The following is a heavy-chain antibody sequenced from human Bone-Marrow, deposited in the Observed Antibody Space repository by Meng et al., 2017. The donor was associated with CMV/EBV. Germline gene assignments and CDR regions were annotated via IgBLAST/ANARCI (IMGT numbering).Heavy chain of an antibody. CDR1: GYTFTAYY. CDR3: AARGYNYGQNFEY. CDR2: INPNSGGT. V-gene: IGHV1-2*02. D-gene: IGHD5-18*01. J-gene: IGHJ4*02. Sequence: QGTLGRSGPEVAKPGASVKVSCKASGYTFTAYYMHWVRPAPGQGLEWMGWINPNSGGTSYAQKVQGRVTMTRDTSINTAYMELTSLTPDDTAVYYCAARGYNYGQNFEYWGQGTLVTVSS.